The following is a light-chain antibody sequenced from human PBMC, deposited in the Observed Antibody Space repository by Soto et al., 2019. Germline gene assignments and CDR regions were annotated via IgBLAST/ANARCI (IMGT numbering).Light chain of an antibody. J-gene: IGKJ5*01. CDR1: QTLRGRY. CDR3: QQYGSSPIT. CDR2: GAS. Sequence: DTVLTQSPGTLSLSPWERATLSCRASQTLRGRYLAWYQQKPGQAPRLLIYGASTRATGIPDRFSGSGSGTDFTLTISRLEPEDFAVYYCQQYGSSPITFGQGTRLEIK. V-gene: IGKV3-20*01.